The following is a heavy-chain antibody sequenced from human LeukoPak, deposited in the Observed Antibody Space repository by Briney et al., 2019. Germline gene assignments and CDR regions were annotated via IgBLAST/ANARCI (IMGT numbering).Heavy chain of an antibody. Sequence: GGSLRLSCAASGFTFDDYAMHWVRQAPGKGLEWVSGISWNGGSIGYADSVKGRFTISSDNAKNSLYLQMNSLRAEDTAVYYCARALYDSSGYYFDYWGQGTLVTVSS. CDR3: ARALYDSSGYYFDY. CDR2: ISWNGGSI. V-gene: IGHV3-9*01. J-gene: IGHJ4*02. CDR1: GFTFDDYA. D-gene: IGHD3-22*01.